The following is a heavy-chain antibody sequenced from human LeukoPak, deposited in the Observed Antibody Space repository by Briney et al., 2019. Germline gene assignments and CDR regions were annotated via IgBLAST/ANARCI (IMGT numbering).Heavy chain of an antibody. CDR2: LIASGGTI. D-gene: IGHD4-11*01. J-gene: IGHJ5*01. CDR3: AKKGVTVIGSNWFDS. CDR1: GFTINNYA. V-gene: IGHV3-23*01. Sequence: PGGSLRLSCAASGFTINNYAMSWVRQAPGKGLEWVSILIASGGTIYYADSVKGRFTISRDNSKNTLYLQMNSLRAEDTAVYYCAKKGVTVIGSNWFDSWGQGTLVTVSS.